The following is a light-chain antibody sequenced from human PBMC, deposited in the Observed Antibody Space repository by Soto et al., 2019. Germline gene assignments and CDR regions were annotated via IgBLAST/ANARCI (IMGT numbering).Light chain of an antibody. CDR1: QSITSY. J-gene: IGKJ2*01. Sequence: DIQMTQSPSSLSASVGDRVTITCRASQSITSYLNWYQQKPGKAPKLLIYAASRSQSGVPSRFSGSGSGTDFTLTISRLQPEDFSSYYCQQSYNTPYTFGHGTKLEIK. V-gene: IGKV1-39*01. CDR2: AAS. CDR3: QQSYNTPYT.